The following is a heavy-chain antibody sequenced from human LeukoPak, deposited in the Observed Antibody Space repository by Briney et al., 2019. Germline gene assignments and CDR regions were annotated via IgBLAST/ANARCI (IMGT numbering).Heavy chain of an antibody. CDR1: GYTFTSYG. J-gene: IGHJ4*02. Sequence: SVKVSCKASGYTFTSYGISWVRQAPGQGLEWMGRIIPILGIANYAQKFQGRVTITADKSTSTAYMDLSSLRSEDTAVYYCARDLPPYYFDYWGQGTLVTVSS. CDR2: IIPILGIA. CDR3: ARDLPPYYFDY. V-gene: IGHV1-69*04.